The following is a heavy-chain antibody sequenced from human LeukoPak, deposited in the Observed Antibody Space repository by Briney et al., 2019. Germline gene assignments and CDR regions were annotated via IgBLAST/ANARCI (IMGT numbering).Heavy chain of an antibody. V-gene: IGHV1-18*04. CDR2: ISAYNGNT. J-gene: IGHJ4*02. D-gene: IGHD5-12*01. Sequence: ASVKVSCKASGYTFTSYYMHWVRQAPGQGLEWMGWISAYNGNTNYAQKLQGRVTMTTDTSTSTAYMELRSLRSDDTAVYYCARVPRYSGYDIIDYWGQGTLVTVSS. CDR3: ARVPRYSGYDIIDY. CDR1: GYTFTSYY.